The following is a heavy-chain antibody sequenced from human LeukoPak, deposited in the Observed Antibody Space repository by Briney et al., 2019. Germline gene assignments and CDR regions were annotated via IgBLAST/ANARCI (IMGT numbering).Heavy chain of an antibody. CDR2: IWYDGSNK. CDR1: GFTFSSYG. Sequence: GGSLTLSCAASGFTFSSYGMHWVRQAPGKGLEWVAVIWYDGSNKYYADSVKGRFTISRDNSTNTLYLQMNSLRAEDTAVYYCARDLRPGNGYNLRYWGQGTLVTVSS. V-gene: IGHV3-33*01. CDR3: ARDLRPGNGYNLRY. D-gene: IGHD5-24*01. J-gene: IGHJ4*02.